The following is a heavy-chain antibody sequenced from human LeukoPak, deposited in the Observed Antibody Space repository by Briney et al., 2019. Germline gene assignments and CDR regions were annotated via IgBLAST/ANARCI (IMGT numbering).Heavy chain of an antibody. Sequence: SVXXXCKASGGTFSSYAISWVRQXPGQXXDWMVGIIPIFGTANYAQKFQGRVTITADESTSTAYMELSSLRSEDTAVYYCARDRGSYLFDYWGQGTLVTVSS. CDR1: GGTFSSYA. CDR3: ARDRGSYLFDY. CDR2: IIPIFGTA. J-gene: IGHJ4*02. D-gene: IGHD1-26*01. V-gene: IGHV1-69*13.